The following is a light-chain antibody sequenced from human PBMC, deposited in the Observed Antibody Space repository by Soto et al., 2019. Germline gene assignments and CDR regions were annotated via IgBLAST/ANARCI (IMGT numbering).Light chain of an antibody. CDR3: QQYSNSPPEFT. CDR2: GAS. V-gene: IGKV3-20*01. Sequence: EIVLTQSPGTLSLSPGERATLSCRASQSISSSYLAWYQQRPGQAPRLLIFGASYRATGIPDRFSGSGSGTDFTLTISRLEPEDFAVYYCQQYSNSPPEFTFGPGT. CDR1: QSISSSY. J-gene: IGKJ3*01.